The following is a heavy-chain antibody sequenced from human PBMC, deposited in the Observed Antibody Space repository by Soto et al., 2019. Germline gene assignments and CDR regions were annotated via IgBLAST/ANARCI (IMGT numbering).Heavy chain of an antibody. CDR2: IIPILGIA. D-gene: IGHD3-22*01. CDR1: GYTFTSYY. J-gene: IGHJ1*01. Sequence: SVKVSCKASGYTFTSYYMHWVRQAPGQGLEWMGRIIPILGIANYAQKFQGRVTITADKSTSTAYMELSSLRSEDTAVYYCARGLSDYYDISGYYEWGLG. V-gene: IGHV1-69*04. CDR3: ARGLSDYYDISGYYE.